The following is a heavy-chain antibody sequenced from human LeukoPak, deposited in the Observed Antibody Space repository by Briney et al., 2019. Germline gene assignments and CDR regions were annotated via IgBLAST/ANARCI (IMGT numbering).Heavy chain of an antibody. V-gene: IGHV1-69*05. CDR3: AREGDLPTAAAGTFDY. J-gene: IGHJ4*02. D-gene: IGHD6-13*01. Sequence: ASVKVSCKASGGTFSSYAISWVRQAPGQGLEWMGGIIPIFGTANYAQKFQGRVTITTDESTSTAYMELSSLRSEDTAVYYCAREGDLPTAAAGTFDYWGQGTLVTLSS. CDR1: GGTFSSYA. CDR2: IIPIFGTA.